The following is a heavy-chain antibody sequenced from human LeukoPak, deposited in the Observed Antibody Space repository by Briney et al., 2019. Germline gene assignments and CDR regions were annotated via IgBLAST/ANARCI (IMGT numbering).Heavy chain of an antibody. J-gene: IGHJ4*02. D-gene: IGHD3-22*01. CDR2: IYHSGST. Sequence: SETLSLTCAVYGGSFSGYYWSWIRQPPGKGLEWIGEIYHSGSTNYNPSLKSRVTISVDTSKNQFSLKLSSVTAADTAVYYCARTRYYYDSSGYPHDYWGQGTLVTVSS. V-gene: IGHV4-34*01. CDR1: GGSFSGYY. CDR3: ARTRYYYDSSGYPHDY.